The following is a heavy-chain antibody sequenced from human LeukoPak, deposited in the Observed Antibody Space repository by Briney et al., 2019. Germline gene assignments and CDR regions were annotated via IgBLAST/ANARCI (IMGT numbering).Heavy chain of an antibody. Sequence: ASVTVSCKASGYTFTGYYMHWVRQAPEQGLEWMGWINPNSGGTNYAQKFQGRVTMTRDTSISTAHMELRSLRSDDSAVYFCSRASTMAAPGAMPNDFWGQGTLVTVSS. CDR2: INPNSGGT. CDR3: SRASTMAAPGAMPNDF. CDR1: GYTFTGYY. J-gene: IGHJ4*02. D-gene: IGHD6-13*01. V-gene: IGHV1-2*02.